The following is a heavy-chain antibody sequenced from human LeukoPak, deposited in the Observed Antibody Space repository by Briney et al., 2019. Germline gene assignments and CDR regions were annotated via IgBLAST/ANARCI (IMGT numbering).Heavy chain of an antibody. J-gene: IGHJ4*02. CDR2: ISGSGGST. V-gene: IGHV3-23*01. CDR3: ARETRIVVVPALDY. D-gene: IGHD2-2*01. CDR1: GFTFSSYA. Sequence: GGSLRLSCAASGFTFSSYAMSWVRQAPGKGLEWVSAISGSGGSTYYADSVKGRFTISRDNSKNTLYLQMNSLRAEDTAVYYCARETRIVVVPALDYWGQGTLVTVSS.